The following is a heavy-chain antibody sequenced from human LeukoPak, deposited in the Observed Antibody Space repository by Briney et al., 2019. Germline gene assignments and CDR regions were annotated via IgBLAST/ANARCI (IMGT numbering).Heavy chain of an antibody. CDR2: IKRDGSEK. J-gene: IGHJ1*01. V-gene: IGHV3-7*01. CDR3: ARATLGYCSSTSCYTSGDPEYFQH. Sequence: GGSLRLSCAASGFTFSSYWMSWVRQAPGKGLEWVASIKRDGSEKYYVDSVMARFTISRDNAKNSLYLQMNSLRAEDTAVYYCARATLGYCSSTSCYTSGDPEYFQHWGQGTLVTVSS. D-gene: IGHD2-2*02. CDR1: GFTFSSYW.